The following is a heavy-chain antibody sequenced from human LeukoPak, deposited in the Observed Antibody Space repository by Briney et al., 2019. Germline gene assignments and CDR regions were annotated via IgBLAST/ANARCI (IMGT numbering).Heavy chain of an antibody. V-gene: IGHV1-3*01. CDR1: GGTFSSYA. CDR3: ARSNAFDI. Sequence: GASVKVSCKASGGTFSSYAISWVRQAPGQRLEWLGWIDPGNGNTEYSQKFQGRVIITRDACASTAYMELSSLTSEDTAVYYCARSNAFDIWGQGTIVIVSS. CDR2: IDPGNGNT. J-gene: IGHJ3*02.